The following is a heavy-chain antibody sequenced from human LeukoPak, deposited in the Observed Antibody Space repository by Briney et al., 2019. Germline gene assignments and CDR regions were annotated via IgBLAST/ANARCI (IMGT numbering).Heavy chain of an antibody. Sequence: ATVTVSCTASGYTFTGYYMHWVRQPPGQGLEWMGWINPNSGGTNYAQKFQGRVTMTRDTPISTAYMDLSRLRSDATAVYYCAREGVGYYYDSSGYGKDYWGQGTLVTVSS. D-gene: IGHD3-22*01. CDR3: AREGVGYYYDSSGYGKDY. CDR1: GYTFTGYY. CDR2: INPNSGGT. J-gene: IGHJ4*02. V-gene: IGHV1-2*02.